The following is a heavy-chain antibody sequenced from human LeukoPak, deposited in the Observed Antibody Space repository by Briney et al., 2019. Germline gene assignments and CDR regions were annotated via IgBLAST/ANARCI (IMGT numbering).Heavy chain of an antibody. CDR1: GFTVSSNY. J-gene: IGHJ4*02. V-gene: IGHV3-53*01. Sequence: GGSLRLSCAASGFTVSSNYMSWVRQAPGKGLEWVSVIYSGGSTYYADSVKGRFTISRDNSKNTLYLQMNSLRAEDTAVYYCARAPPYYYDSSGYPLIDYWGQGTLVTVSS. CDR3: ARAPPYYYDSSGYPLIDY. CDR2: IYSGGST. D-gene: IGHD3-22*01.